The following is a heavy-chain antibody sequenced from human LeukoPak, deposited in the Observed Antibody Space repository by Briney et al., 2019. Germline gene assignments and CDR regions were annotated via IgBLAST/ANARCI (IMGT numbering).Heavy chain of an antibody. CDR3: ARVGAADNWFDP. D-gene: IGHD1-26*01. Sequence: SETLSLTYTVSGYSISSGCYWGWIRQPPGKGLEWIGSIYHSGSTYYNPSLKSRVTISVDTSKNQFSLKLSSVTAADTAVYYCARVGAADNWFDPWGQGTLVTVSS. V-gene: IGHV4-38-2*02. CDR2: IYHSGST. CDR1: GYSISSGCY. J-gene: IGHJ5*02.